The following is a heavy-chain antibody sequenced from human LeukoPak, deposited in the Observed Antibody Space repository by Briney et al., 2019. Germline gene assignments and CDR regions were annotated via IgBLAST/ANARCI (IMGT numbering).Heavy chain of an antibody. Sequence: GGSLRLSCAGSGFTFSSRSMTWVRQAPGKGLEWVSYISGSGSTIHNADSVRGRFNISRDNGKNSLDLQMTNVRDEDTAVYYCARSFYYDSLFDLWGRGTLVTVSS. J-gene: IGHJ2*01. V-gene: IGHV3-48*02. CDR3: ARSFYYDSLFDL. D-gene: IGHD3-22*01. CDR2: ISGSGSTI. CDR1: GFTFSSRS.